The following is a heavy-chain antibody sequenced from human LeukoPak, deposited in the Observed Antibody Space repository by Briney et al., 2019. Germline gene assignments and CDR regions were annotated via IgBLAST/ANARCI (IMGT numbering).Heavy chain of an antibody. V-gene: IGHV4/OR15-8*01. CDR3: AREGGPYRPLDY. CDR1: GFSFDSHT. CDR2: VHLSGRT. Sequence: ESLTRSCGASGFSFDSHTFNWIRQAPGKGLEWIGEVHLSGRTHYNPSLESRVTMSVDMSENHISLRLTSVTAADTAVYYCAREGGPYRPLDYSGQGTLVTVST. J-gene: IGHJ4*02.